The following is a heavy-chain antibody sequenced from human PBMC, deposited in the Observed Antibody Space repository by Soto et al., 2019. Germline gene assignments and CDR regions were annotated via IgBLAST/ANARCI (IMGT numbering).Heavy chain of an antibody. D-gene: IGHD1-1*01. Sequence: QVQLVQSGAEVKKPGASVKVSCKAPRYIFTAYFMHWVRQAPGQGLERMGWINPNNGATHYGLSFQGRVTMIRDTSISTAYMELSSLSSDDTAVYYCASHDPGARFDPWGQGTLVIVSS. CDR3: ASHDPGARFDP. V-gene: IGHV1-2*02. CDR1: RYIFTAYF. J-gene: IGHJ5*02. CDR2: INPNNGAT.